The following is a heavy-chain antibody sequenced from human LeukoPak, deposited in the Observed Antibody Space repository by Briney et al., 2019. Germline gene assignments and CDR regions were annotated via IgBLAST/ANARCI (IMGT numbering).Heavy chain of an antibody. D-gene: IGHD6-19*01. CDR2: INPSSGGT. Sequence: GASVKVSCKASGYTFTDYYIHWVRQAPGQGLEWMGWINPSSGGTNYAQNFQGRVTMTRDTSISTAYMELSRLRSDDTAVYYCANAPPKYTSGWTNFDSWGQGTLVTVSS. J-gene: IGHJ4*02. CDR3: ANAPPKYTSGWTNFDS. CDR1: GYTFTDYY. V-gene: IGHV1-2*02.